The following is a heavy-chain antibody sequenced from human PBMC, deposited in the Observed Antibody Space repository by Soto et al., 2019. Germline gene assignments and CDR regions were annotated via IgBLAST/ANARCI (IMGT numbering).Heavy chain of an antibody. Sequence: ASETLSLTCTVSGGSISSGDYYWSWIRQPPGKGLEWIGCIRYTGSTYYNPSLNSRVTISLDTSKNQFSLKLSSVTAADSAVYYCASFLWHLDYWGQGALVTVSS. J-gene: IGHJ4*02. CDR2: IRYTGST. V-gene: IGHV4-30-4*01. CDR1: GGSISSGDYY. D-gene: IGHD3-10*01. CDR3: ASFLWHLDY.